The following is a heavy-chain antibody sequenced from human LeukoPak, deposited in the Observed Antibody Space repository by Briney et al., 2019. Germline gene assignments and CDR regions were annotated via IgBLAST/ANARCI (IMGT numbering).Heavy chain of an antibody. D-gene: IGHD2-15*01. Sequence: ASVKVSCKTSGYVFTSYGVGWVRQAPGQGLEWIGWISTFNGKTKYAQKFQGRVTVTSDTPSTTAYLGLKRLRHDDTALYYCVRAGSSRSTTTFDTWGQGTLVSVSS. J-gene: IGHJ5*02. CDR1: GYVFTSYG. CDR2: ISTFNGKT. CDR3: VRAGSSRSTTTFDT. V-gene: IGHV1-18*01.